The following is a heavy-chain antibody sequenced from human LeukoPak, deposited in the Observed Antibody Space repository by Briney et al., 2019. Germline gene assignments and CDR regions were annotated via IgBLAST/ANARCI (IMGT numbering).Heavy chain of an antibody. J-gene: IGHJ4*02. Sequence: ASVKVSCKASGYTFTTYAMNWVRQAPGRGLEWMGWINTNTGNPTYAQGFTGRFVFSLDTSVSTAYLQISSLKAEDTAVYYCARDLRSGWEPDYFDYWGQGTLVTVSS. CDR2: INTNTGNP. D-gene: IGHD6-19*01. CDR1: GYTFTTYA. V-gene: IGHV7-4-1*02. CDR3: ARDLRSGWEPDYFDY.